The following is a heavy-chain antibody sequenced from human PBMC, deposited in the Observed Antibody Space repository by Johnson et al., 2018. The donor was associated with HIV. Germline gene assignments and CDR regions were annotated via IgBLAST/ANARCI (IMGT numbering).Heavy chain of an antibody. Sequence: QVQLVESGGGVVQPGRSLRLSCVASVLSFRSYGLHWVRQAPGKGLEWVAVISSAGSNKYYADSVKGRFTISRDNSKNTLYLQMNSLRAEHTAVYYCAKGRDSSGFGAFDIWGQGTMVTVSS. D-gene: IGHD3-22*01. V-gene: IGHV3-30*18. CDR3: AKGRDSSGFGAFDI. CDR2: ISSAGSNK. CDR1: VLSFRSYG. J-gene: IGHJ3*02.